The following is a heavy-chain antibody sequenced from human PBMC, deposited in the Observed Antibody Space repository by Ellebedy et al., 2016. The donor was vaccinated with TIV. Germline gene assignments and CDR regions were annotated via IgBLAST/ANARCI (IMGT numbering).Heavy chain of an antibody. J-gene: IGHJ4*02. Sequence: GGSLRLXCAASGFTFSSYAMSWVRQAPGKGLEWVSAISGSGGSTYYADSVKGRFTISRDNSKNTLYLQMNSLRAEDTAVYYCALKEPRTTGTTYWGQGTLVTVSS. CDR3: ALKEPRTTGTTY. D-gene: IGHD1-1*01. CDR1: GFTFSSYA. V-gene: IGHV3-23*01. CDR2: ISGSGGST.